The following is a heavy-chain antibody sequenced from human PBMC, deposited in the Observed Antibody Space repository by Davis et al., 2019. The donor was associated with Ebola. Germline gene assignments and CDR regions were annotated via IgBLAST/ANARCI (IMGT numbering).Heavy chain of an antibody. D-gene: IGHD6-13*01. CDR1: GYTFTGYY. J-gene: IGHJ4*02. CDR2: INPNSGGT. V-gene: IGHV1-2*02. Sequence: ASVKVSCKASGYTFTGYYMHWVRQAPGQGLEWMGWINPNSGGTNYAQKFQGRVTMTRDTSISTAYMELSRLRSDDTAVYYCARVVAAAGYTLEYWGQGTLVTVSS. CDR3: ARVVAAAGYTLEY.